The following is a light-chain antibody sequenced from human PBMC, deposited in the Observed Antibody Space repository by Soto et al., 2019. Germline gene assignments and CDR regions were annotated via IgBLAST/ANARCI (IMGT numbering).Light chain of an antibody. Sequence: EIVMTQSPATLYVSPGERVTLSCRASQSVSNKLIWYQQKPGQAPRLLIYAASTRLTGVPARFSGSGSGTEFTLTISSLQSEDFAVYYCQQHSDWPPFTFGQGTKVDIK. V-gene: IGKV3-15*01. J-gene: IGKJ2*01. CDR3: QQHSDWPPFT. CDR1: QSVSNK. CDR2: AAS.